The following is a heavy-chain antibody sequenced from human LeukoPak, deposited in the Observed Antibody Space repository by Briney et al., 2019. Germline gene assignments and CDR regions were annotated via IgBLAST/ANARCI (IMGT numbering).Heavy chain of an antibody. CDR3: AVARVYNGIPNWIDA. V-gene: IGHV4-38-2*01. D-gene: IGHD2-8*01. CDR1: GDSISSSYY. J-gene: IGHJ5*02. Sequence: PSETLSLTCYVSGDSISSSYYWGWIRPPPGKGLEWIATFLQSENTYYNPSLKSRVTMSVDTSQNHFSLKLSTVTAADRAVFFFAVARVYNGIPNWIDAWGEGGLVSASS. CDR2: FLQSENT.